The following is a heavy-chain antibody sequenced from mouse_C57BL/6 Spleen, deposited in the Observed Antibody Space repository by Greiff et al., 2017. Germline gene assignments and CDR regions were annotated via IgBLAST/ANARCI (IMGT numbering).Heavy chain of an antibody. D-gene: IGHD2-4*01. CDR1: GFNIKDDY. J-gene: IGHJ4*01. CDR3: THDYDGVPFMDE. Sequence: VQLQQSGAELVRPGASVKLSCTASGFNIKDDYMHWVKQRPEQGLEWIGWIDPENGDTEYASKFQGKATITADTSYHTASLQPSSLTSEDTGVYEGTHDYDGVPFMDEWGEGTSGT. V-gene: IGHV14-4*01. CDR2: IDPENGDT.